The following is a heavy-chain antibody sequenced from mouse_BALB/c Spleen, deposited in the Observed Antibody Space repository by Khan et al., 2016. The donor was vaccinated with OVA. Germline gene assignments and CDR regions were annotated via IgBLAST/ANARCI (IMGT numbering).Heavy chain of an antibody. CDR1: GYTFTEYT. CDR2: INPKNGVT. Sequence: AQLQQSGPELVKPGASVKISCKTSGYTFTEYTLHWVKQSHGKSLEWIGVINPKNGVTSYNQKFKGKATLTVDKSSSTAYMEFRSLTSEDSAVYYCARDAGRYWGQGTSVTVSS. J-gene: IGHJ4*01. D-gene: IGHD3-3*01. CDR3: ARDAGRY. V-gene: IGHV1-18*01.